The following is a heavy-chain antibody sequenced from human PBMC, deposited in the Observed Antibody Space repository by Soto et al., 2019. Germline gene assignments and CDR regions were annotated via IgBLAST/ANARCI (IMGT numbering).Heavy chain of an antibody. CDR3: ARGDRGGSGSPASYYYSGWDV. CDR1: GFTFDDYA. V-gene: IGHV3-9*01. Sequence: EVQLVESGGGLVQPGRSLRLACAASGFTFDDYAMHWVRQGPGKGLEWVSGISAGGDMTYNSDSVKGRFTISRDNANNAVFLQMHNLRIEDTALYYCARGDRGGSGSPASYYYSGWDVWGQGATVTVS. J-gene: IGHJ6*02. CDR2: ISAGGDMT. D-gene: IGHD3-10*01.